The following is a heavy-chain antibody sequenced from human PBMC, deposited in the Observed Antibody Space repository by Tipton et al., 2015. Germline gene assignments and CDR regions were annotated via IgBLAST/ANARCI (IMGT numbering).Heavy chain of an antibody. CDR3: ARDLEHGMDV. CDR2: IYYSGTS. D-gene: IGHD5-24*01. CDR1: DGSISAYY. Sequence: TLSLTCTVSDGSISAYYWSWIRQPPGKGLEWIGFIYYSGTSIYGPSLEGRVTMSVDTAKKQFSLKLSSVTAADTAVYYCARDLEHGMDVWGQGTTVTVSS. J-gene: IGHJ6*02. V-gene: IGHV4-59*01.